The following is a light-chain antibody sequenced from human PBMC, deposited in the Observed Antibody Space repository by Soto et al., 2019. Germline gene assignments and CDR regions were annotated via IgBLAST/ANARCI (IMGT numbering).Light chain of an antibody. Sequence: EIVLTQSPGTLSLSPGESATLSCRASQSVTSNYLAWYQQKPGQAPRILIFAASSRATGIPDKFSGSGSRTDFTLTISRIEPDDFAVYYCQHYGSPSWTFGQGTKVDI. CDR3: QHYGSPSWT. J-gene: IGKJ1*01. CDR2: AAS. V-gene: IGKV3-20*01. CDR1: QSVTSNY.